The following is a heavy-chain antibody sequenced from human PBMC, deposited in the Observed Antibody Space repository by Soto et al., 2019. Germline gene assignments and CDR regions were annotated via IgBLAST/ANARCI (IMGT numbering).Heavy chain of an antibody. Sequence: SETLSLTCTVSGGSISSGGYYWSWIRQHPGKGLEWIGYIYYSGSTYYNPSLKSRVTISVDTSKNQFSLKLSSVTAADTAVYYCARDRRNTIASCPPGSLYYYGMDFWGQGTKVTVSS. CDR2: IYYSGST. D-gene: IGHD2-21*01. CDR1: GGSISSGGYY. V-gene: IGHV4-31*03. J-gene: IGHJ6*02. CDR3: ARDRRNTIASCPPGSLYYYGMDF.